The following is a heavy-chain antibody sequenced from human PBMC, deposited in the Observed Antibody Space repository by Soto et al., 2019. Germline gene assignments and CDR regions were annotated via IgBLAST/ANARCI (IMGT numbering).Heavy chain of an antibody. CDR3: ARLNDSSGYRILGYFDY. V-gene: IGHV4-61*05. Sequence: PSETLSLTCTVSGGSISSSSYYWGWIRQPPGKGLEWIGYIYYSGSTNYNPSLKSRVTISVDTSKNQFSLKLSSVTAADTAVYYCARLNDSSGYRILGYFDYWGQGTLVTVSS. D-gene: IGHD3-22*01. CDR1: GGSISSSSYY. CDR2: IYYSGST. J-gene: IGHJ4*02.